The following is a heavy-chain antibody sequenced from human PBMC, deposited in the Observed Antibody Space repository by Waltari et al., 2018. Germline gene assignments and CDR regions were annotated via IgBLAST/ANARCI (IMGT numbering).Heavy chain of an antibody. D-gene: IGHD1-1*01. V-gene: IGHV4-4*02. CDR3: ARDRGRGLYLDT. CDR2: VRGDGKT. Sequence: QLQLQESGPGLVKPSGTLSLFCAVSGDSMSTSDYWSWVRQPPGKGLEWIGQVRGDGKTNYNPSFASRVTMSLDTSTYHFALKLTSATAADTALYYCARDRGRGLYLDTWGQGTLVTVSP. J-gene: IGHJ4*02. CDR1: GDSMSTSDY.